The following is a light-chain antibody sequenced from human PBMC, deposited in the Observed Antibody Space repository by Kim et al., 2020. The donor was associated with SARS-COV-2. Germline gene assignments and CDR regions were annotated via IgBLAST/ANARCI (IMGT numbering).Light chain of an antibody. CDR1: KLGDKY. CDR2: QDS. V-gene: IGLV3-1*01. J-gene: IGLJ1*01. Sequence: PGQTASITCSVDKLGDKYACWYQQKPGQSPVLVIYQDSKRPSGIPERFSGSNSGNTATLTISGTQAMDEADYYCQAWDSSTGVYVFGTGTKVTVL. CDR3: QAWDSSTGVYV.